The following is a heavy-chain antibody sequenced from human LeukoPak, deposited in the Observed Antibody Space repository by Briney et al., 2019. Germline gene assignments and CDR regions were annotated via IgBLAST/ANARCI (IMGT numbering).Heavy chain of an antibody. J-gene: IGHJ4*02. CDR2: ISSGSGTI. D-gene: IGHD5-18*01. V-gene: IGHV3-11*04. Sequence: PGGSLRLSCAASGFTFSDHYMSWIRQAPGKGLEWVSYISSGSGTIYYADSVKGRFTISRDNAKNTLYLQMNSLRAEDTAVYYCVRDVAYSYGYVWGQGTLVTVSS. CDR3: VRDVAYSYGYV. CDR1: GFTFSDHY.